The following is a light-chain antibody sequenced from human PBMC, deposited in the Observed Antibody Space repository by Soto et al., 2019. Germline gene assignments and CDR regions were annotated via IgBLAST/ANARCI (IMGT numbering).Light chain of an antibody. Sequence: DIQMTQSPSSLSASVGDRVTITCWASLGISTYLAWYQQKPGKLPNLLIYAASTLPSGVPSRFSGSGSGTDFTLTISSLQPEDVATYYCQKYDSPPLTFGGGTKVEIK. V-gene: IGKV1-27*01. CDR3: QKYDSPPLT. CDR2: AAS. J-gene: IGKJ4*01. CDR1: LGISTY.